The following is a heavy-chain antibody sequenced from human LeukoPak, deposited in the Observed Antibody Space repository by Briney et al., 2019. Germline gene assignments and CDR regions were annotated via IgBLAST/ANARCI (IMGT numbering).Heavy chain of an antibody. CDR1: GFTFTSYS. Sequence: GGSLRLSCAASGFTFTSYSMSWVRQAPGRGLEWVSGTSDRGDYTYYADSVKGRFTISRDNSKNTLYLQMNSLRAEDTALYFCAKKAQYNGNYPLDYWGQGTLVTVSS. CDR3: AKKAQYNGNYPLDY. J-gene: IGHJ4*02. CDR2: TSDRGDYT. D-gene: IGHD1-26*01. V-gene: IGHV3-23*01.